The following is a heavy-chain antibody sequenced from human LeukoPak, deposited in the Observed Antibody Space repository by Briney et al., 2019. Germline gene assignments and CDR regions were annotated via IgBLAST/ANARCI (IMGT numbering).Heavy chain of an antibody. CDR3: AKLQKSGVSSGYSDY. J-gene: IGHJ4*02. CDR2: ISGGGGST. D-gene: IGHD3-22*01. V-gene: IGHV3-23*01. CDR1: GFTFSSYA. Sequence: PGGSLRLSCAASGFTFSSYAMSWVRQAPGKGLEWVSGISGGGGSTYYADSVKGRFTISRDNSKNTLYLQMNSLRAEDTAVYYCAKLQKSGVSSGYSDYWGQGTLVTVSS.